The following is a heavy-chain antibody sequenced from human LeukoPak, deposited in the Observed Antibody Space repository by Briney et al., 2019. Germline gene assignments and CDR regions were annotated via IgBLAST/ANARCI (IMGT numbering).Heavy chain of an antibody. J-gene: IGHJ4*02. CDR2: IGGDGGRT. D-gene: IGHD1-26*01. CDR3: TKDIYGGANIFDY. Sequence: PGGSLRLSCAASGFTFDDYAMHWVRQAPGKGLEWVSLIGGDGGRTYYADSVKGRFTISRDNSKNSLYLQMNGLRTEDTALYYCTKDIYGGANIFDYWGQGTLVTVSS. CDR1: GFTFDDYA. V-gene: IGHV3-43*02.